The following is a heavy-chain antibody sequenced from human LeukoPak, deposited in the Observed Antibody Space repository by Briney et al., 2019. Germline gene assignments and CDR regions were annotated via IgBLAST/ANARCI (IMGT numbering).Heavy chain of an antibody. CDR2: IYYSGST. D-gene: IGHD2-15*01. CDR3: ARQTFGYCSGGSCYSGDYFDY. Sequence: SGTLSLTCTVSGGSISSYYWSWIRQPPGKGLEWIGYIYYSGSTNYNPSLKSRVTISVDTSKNQFSLKLSSVTAADTAVYYCARQTFGYCSGGSCYSGDYFDYWGQGTLVTVSS. J-gene: IGHJ4*02. V-gene: IGHV4-59*01. CDR1: GGSISSYY.